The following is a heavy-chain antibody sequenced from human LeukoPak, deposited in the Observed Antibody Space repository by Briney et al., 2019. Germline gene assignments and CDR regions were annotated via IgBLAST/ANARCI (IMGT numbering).Heavy chain of an antibody. J-gene: IGHJ4*02. V-gene: IGHV3-21*01. CDR3: ARVSLYYGSGTYYPPDY. Sequence: KSGGSLRLSCAASGFTFTTYSMNWVRQAPGKGLEWVSFISTSSSSIYYADSVKGRFTISRDNAKNSLYLQMNSLRAEDTAVYYCARVSLYYGSGTYYPPDYWGQGTLVTVSS. CDR1: GFTFTTYS. CDR2: ISTSSSSI. D-gene: IGHD3-10*01.